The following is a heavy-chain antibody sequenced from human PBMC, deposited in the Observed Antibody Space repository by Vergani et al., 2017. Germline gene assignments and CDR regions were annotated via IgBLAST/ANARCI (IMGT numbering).Heavy chain of an antibody. D-gene: IGHD2-2*01. Sequence: LVESGGGLVQPGGSLRLSCAASSFSVSSHYMTWVRQAPGKGLEWVSTINIGGRTSYADSVKGRLTLTRDDSKNTLHLQMNSLRPEDTAVYYCARGKNQLLYYFDYWGQGTLVTVSS. CDR1: SFSVSSHY. V-gene: IGHV3-66*02. J-gene: IGHJ4*02. CDR2: INIGGRT. CDR3: ARGKNQLLYYFDY.